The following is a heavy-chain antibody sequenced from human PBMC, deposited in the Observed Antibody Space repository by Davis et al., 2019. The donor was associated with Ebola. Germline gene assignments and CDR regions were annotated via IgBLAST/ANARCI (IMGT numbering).Heavy chain of an antibody. CDR1: GFTFNIFD. CDR2: VRSHGSDD. V-gene: IGHV3-30*02. CDR3: ARRAWHYDSSGYLDGMDV. Sequence: GGSLRLSCAASGFTFNIFDMHWVRQAPGRGLEWVAFVRSHGSDDHYADSVKGRFTISRDNSKNTLYLQMNSLRPEDTAVYYCARRAWHYDSSGYLDGMDVWGQGTTVTVSS. J-gene: IGHJ6*02. D-gene: IGHD3-22*01.